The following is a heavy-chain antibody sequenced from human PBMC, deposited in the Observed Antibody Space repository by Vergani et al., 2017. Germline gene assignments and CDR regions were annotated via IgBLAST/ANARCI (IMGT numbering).Heavy chain of an antibody. CDR1: GGSFSGYY. D-gene: IGHD3-16*01. V-gene: IGHV4-34*11. J-gene: IGHJ3*02. Sequence: QVQLQQWGAGLLKPSETLSLTCAVYGGSFSGYYWSWIRQPPGKGLEWIGYIYYSGSTNYNPSLKSRVTISVDTSKNQFSLKLSSVTAADTAVYYCARDFVGGDAFDIWGQGTMVTVSS. CDR3: ARDFVGGDAFDI. CDR2: IYYSGST.